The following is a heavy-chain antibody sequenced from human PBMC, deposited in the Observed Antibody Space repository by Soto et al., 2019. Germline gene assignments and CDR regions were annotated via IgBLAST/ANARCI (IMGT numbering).Heavy chain of an antibody. CDR1: GFTFTSSA. D-gene: IGHD3-3*01. Sequence: SVKVSCKASGFTFTSSAMQWVRQARGQRLEWIGWIVVGSGNTNYAQKFQERVTITRDMSTSTAYMELSSLRSEDTAVYYCAAVLRFLEWSRDYWGQGTLVTVSS. CDR3: AAVLRFLEWSRDY. J-gene: IGHJ4*02. V-gene: IGHV1-58*02. CDR2: IVVGSGNT.